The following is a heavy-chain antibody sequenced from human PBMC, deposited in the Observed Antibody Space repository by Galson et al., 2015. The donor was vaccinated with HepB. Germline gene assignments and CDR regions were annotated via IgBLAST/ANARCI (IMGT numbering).Heavy chain of an antibody. CDR1: GFTFKNYA. D-gene: IGHD3-22*01. Sequence: SLRLSCAASGFTFKNYAMHWVRQAPGKGLEYVSTISSNGDSTYYAHSVKGRFTISRDNSKNTLYLQMGSLRAEDMAVYYCARTYYDSTGFSKNWYFDLWGRGTLVTVSS. V-gene: IGHV3-64*01. J-gene: IGHJ2*01. CDR2: ISSNGDST. CDR3: ARTYYDSTGFSKNWYFDL.